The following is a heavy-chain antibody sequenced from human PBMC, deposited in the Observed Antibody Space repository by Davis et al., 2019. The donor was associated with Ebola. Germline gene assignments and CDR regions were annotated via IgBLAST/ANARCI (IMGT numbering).Heavy chain of an antibody. J-gene: IGHJ5*02. CDR2: INPDGRTT. CDR1: ALTLTANC. Sequence: PAESLTLSCVPSALTLTANCIFWVRQAPGQGLVWVSSINPDGRTTTYADFVKGRFTTSRDNTKNTVFLQMKGLRVDDTAMYYCLTSRQPAWGQGTLVTVSS. CDR3: LTSRQPA. V-gene: IGHV3-74*03. D-gene: IGHD4/OR15-4a*01.